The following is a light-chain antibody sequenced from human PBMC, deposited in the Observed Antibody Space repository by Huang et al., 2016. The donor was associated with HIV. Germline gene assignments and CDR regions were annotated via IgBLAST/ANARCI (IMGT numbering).Light chain of an antibody. Sequence: DIQMTQSPSSLSASVGDRVTITCQASQDISNYLNWYQQKPGKAPKLLIYDASSLETGVQSRFSGSGSGTDFTFSISSLQPEDIATYYCQQYDNFPPTFGQGTKVEIK. CDR1: QDISNY. CDR2: DAS. J-gene: IGKJ1*01. V-gene: IGKV1-33*01. CDR3: QQYDNFPPT.